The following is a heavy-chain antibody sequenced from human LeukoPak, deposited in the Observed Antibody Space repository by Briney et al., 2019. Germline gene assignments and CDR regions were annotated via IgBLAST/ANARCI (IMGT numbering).Heavy chain of an antibody. CDR2: IHYSGST. CDR3: ARDYSSSWYGYYYYYGMDV. V-gene: IGHV4-61*01. Sequence: SETLSLTCTVSGGSVSSATSYWSWIRQPPGKGLEWIGYIHYSGSTNFNSSLKSRVTISLDTAKNQFSLKLSSVTAADTAVYYCARDYSSSWYGYYYYYGMDVWGQGTTVTVSS. J-gene: IGHJ6*02. CDR1: GGSVSSATSY. D-gene: IGHD6-13*01.